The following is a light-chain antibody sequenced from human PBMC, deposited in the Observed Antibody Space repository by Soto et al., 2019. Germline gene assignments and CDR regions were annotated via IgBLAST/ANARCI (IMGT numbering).Light chain of an antibody. V-gene: IGLV2-14*01. J-gene: IGLJ1*01. CDR2: EVN. Sequence: QSLLTHPASLSGSPGQSITISCTGTSSDVGSHNYVSWYQQHPGKAPKLIIFEVNSRPSGVSNRFSGSKSGSAASLTISGLQAEDEADYYCSSYSSTSTPYVFGGGTKVTVL. CDR3: SSYSSTSTPYV. CDR1: SSDVGSHNY.